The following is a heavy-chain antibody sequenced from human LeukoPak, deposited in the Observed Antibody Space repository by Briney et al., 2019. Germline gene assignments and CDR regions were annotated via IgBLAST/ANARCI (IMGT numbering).Heavy chain of an antibody. J-gene: IGHJ4*02. CDR1: GFSFSKAW. Sequence: GGSLRLSCAASGFSFSKAWMNWGRQAPGKGLEWVGRIKSKTDGGTTDYAAPVKGRFTISRDDSKNTLYLQMNSLKTEDTAVYYCTTRHQLWSQGSDYWGQGTLVTVSS. CDR2: IKSKTDGGTT. V-gene: IGHV3-15*07. D-gene: IGHD5-18*01. CDR3: TTRHQLWSQGSDY.